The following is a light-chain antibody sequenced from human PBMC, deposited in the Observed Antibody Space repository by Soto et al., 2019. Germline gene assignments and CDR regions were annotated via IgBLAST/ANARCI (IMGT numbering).Light chain of an antibody. V-gene: IGLV7-46*01. J-gene: IGLJ1*01. Sequence: QAVATQEPSLTVSPGGTVTLTCGSSTGAVTSGHYPYWFQQKPGQAPRTLIYDTSNKHSWTPARFSGSLLGGKAALTLSGAQPEDEAEYYCLLSYSGASYVFGTGTKLTVL. CDR2: DTS. CDR1: TGAVTSGHY. CDR3: LLSYSGASYV.